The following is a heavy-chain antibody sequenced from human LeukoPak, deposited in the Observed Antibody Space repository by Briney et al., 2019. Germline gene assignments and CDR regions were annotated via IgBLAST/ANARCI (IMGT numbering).Heavy chain of an antibody. Sequence: SETLSLTCAVYGGSFSGYYWSWIRQPPGKGLEWIGEINHSESTNYNPSLKSRVTISVDTSKNQFSLKLSSVTAADTAVYYCARARLLWFGELSYYFDYWGQGTLVTVSS. CDR2: INHSEST. D-gene: IGHD3-10*01. CDR1: GGSFSGYY. V-gene: IGHV4-34*01. J-gene: IGHJ4*02. CDR3: ARARLLWFGELSYYFDY.